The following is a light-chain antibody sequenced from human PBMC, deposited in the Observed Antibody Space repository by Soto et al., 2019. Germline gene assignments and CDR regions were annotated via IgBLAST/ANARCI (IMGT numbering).Light chain of an antibody. Sequence: EIVLTQSPATLSVSPGERVILSCRASQSVDISLAWYQQKPGQAPRLLIYGASTRATDMPGTFSGRGSGTECTLTIASLRPEDFGVYYWQQYRSCPRTFGQGPKVEI. J-gene: IGKJ1*01. CDR3: QQYRSCPRT. V-gene: IGKV3-15*01. CDR1: QSVDIS. CDR2: GAS.